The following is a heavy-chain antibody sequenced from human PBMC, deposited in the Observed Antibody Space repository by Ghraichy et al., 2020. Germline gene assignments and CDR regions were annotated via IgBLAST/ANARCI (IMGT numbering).Heavy chain of an antibody. CDR3: AKGGGSSWYEGYYYYGMDV. CDR1: GFTFSSYA. J-gene: IGHJ6*02. CDR2: ISGSGGST. Sequence: GGSLRLSCAASGFTFSSYAMSWVRQAPGKGLEWVSAISGSGGSTYYADSVKGRFTISRDNSKNTLYLQMNSLRAEDTAVYYCAKGGGSSWYEGYYYYGMDVWGQGTTVTVSS. D-gene: IGHD6-13*01. V-gene: IGHV3-23*01.